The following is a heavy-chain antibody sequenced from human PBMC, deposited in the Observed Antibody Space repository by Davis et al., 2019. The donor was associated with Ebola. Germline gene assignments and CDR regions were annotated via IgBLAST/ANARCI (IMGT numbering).Heavy chain of an antibody. D-gene: IGHD3-16*01. CDR2: ISGSGGST. CDR3: AKEEHVMGFDY. CDR1: GFTFSSYA. V-gene: IGHV3-23*01. J-gene: IGHJ4*02. Sequence: GESLKISCAASGFTFSSYAMSWVRQAPGKGLEWVSAISGSGGSTYYADSVKGRFTISRDNSKNTLYLQMNSLRAEDTAVYYCAKEEHVMGFDYWGQGTLVTVSS.